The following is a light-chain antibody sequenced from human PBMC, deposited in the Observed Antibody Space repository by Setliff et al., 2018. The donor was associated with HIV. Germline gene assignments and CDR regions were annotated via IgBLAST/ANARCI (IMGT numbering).Light chain of an antibody. V-gene: IGLV2-14*01. CDR3: SSYTDYNTDV. J-gene: IGLJ1*01. CDR2: EVN. CDR1: SSDIGGYNY. Sequence: QSALTQPASVSGSPGQSITISCTGTSSDIGGYNYVSWYQQHPGKVPKLMIYEVNNRPSGVSNRFSGYKSGNTASLTISGLQAEDEADYYCSSYTDYNTDVFGTGTKVTVL.